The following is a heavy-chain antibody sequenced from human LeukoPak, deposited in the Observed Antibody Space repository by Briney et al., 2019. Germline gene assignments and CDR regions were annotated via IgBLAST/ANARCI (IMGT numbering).Heavy chain of an antibody. J-gene: IGHJ3*02. Sequence: SETLSLTCTVSGGSISSSTYYWGWIRQPPGKGLEWIGSIYYSGSTYYNPSLKSRVTITVDTSKNQFSLKLNSVTAADTAVYYCATPYSGGYHGLDIWGQGTMVTVSS. CDR3: ATPYSGGYHGLDI. CDR2: IYYSGST. D-gene: IGHD1-26*01. V-gene: IGHV4-39*01. CDR1: GGSISSSTYY.